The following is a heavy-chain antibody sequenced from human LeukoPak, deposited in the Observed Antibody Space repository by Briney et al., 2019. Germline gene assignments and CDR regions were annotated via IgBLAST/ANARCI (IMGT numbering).Heavy chain of an antibody. V-gene: IGHV4-61*02. J-gene: IGHJ4*02. CDR3: AREPTMVRGVMFDY. Sequence: SETLSLTCTVSGDSISSGDYYWSWIRQPAGKGLEWIGRISSSGSTNYNPSLKSRVTISVDTSKNQFSLKLSSVTAADTAVYYCAREPTMVRGVMFDYWGQGTLVTVSS. CDR1: GDSISSGDYY. CDR2: ISSSGST. D-gene: IGHD3-10*01.